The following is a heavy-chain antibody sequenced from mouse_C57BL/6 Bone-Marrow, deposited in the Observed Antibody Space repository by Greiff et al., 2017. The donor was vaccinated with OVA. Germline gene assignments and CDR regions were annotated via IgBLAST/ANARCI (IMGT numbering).Heavy chain of an antibody. D-gene: IGHD1-1*01. CDR1: EYEFPSHD. J-gene: IGHJ4*01. V-gene: IGHV5-2*01. Sequence: DVKVEESGGGLVQPGESLKLSCESNEYEFPSHDMSWVRKTPEKRLELVAAINSDGGSTYYPDTMERRFIISRDNTKKTLYLQMSSLRSEDTALYYCARHDYGGAMDYWGQGTSVTVSS. CDR3: ARHDYGGAMDY. CDR2: INSDGGST.